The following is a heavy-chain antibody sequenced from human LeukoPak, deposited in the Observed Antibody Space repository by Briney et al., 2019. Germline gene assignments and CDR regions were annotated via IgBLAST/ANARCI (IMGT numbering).Heavy chain of an antibody. V-gene: IGHV3-23*01. Sequence: GGSLRLSCAASGFTFSSYAMSWVRQAPGKGREWVPAISGSGGSTYYADSVKGRFTISRDNSKNTLYLQMNSLRVEDTAVYYCAKARGVAAAGNLDYWGQGTLVTVSS. CDR1: GFTFSSYA. CDR3: AKARGVAAAGNLDY. J-gene: IGHJ4*02. CDR2: ISGSGGST. D-gene: IGHD6-13*01.